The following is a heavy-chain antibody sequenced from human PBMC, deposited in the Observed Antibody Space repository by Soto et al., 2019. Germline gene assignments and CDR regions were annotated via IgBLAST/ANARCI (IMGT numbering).Heavy chain of an antibody. CDR1: GFTFDDYA. D-gene: IGHD3-9*01. J-gene: IGHJ6*03. Sequence: EVQLVESGGALVQPGRSLRLSCAASGFTFDDYAMHWVRQAPGKGLEWVSGISWNGRSKAYAASVEGRFTISRDSASKSLYLQMDSLRSEDTALYYCVKDGVSVGYFYYMDVWGKGTTVTVSS. CDR3: VKDGVSVGYFYYMDV. V-gene: IGHV3-9*01. CDR2: ISWNGRSK.